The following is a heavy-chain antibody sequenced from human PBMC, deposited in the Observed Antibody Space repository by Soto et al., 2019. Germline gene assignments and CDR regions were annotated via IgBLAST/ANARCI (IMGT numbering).Heavy chain of an antibody. CDR2: ISYDGSNK. CDR1: GFTFSSYG. CDR3: AKDQGVVVTAMEAFDI. D-gene: IGHD2-21*02. V-gene: IGHV3-30*18. Sequence: QVQLVESGGGVVQPGRSLRLSCAASGFTFSSYGMHWVRQAPGKGLEWVAVISYDGSNKYYADSVKGRFTISRDNSKNTLYLQMNSLRAEDTAVYYCAKDQGVVVTAMEAFDIWGQGTMVTVSS. J-gene: IGHJ3*02.